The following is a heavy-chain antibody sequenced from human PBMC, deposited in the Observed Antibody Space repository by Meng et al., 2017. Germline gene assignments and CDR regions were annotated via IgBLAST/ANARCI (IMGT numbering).Heavy chain of an antibody. CDR1: GYTFTSYA. Sequence: ASVKVSCKASGYTFTSYAMNWVRQAPGQGLEWMGWINTNTGNPTYAQGFTGRFVFSLDTSVSTAYLQISSLKAEDTAVYYCAGPPRRYYDSSGYYKVAEYFQHWGQGTLVTVSS. V-gene: IGHV7-4-1*02. D-gene: IGHD3-22*01. J-gene: IGHJ1*01. CDR3: AGPPRRYYDSSGYYKVAEYFQH. CDR2: INTNTGNP.